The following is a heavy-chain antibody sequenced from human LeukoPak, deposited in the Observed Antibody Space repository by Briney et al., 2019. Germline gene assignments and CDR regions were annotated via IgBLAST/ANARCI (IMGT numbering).Heavy chain of an antibody. CDR3: ARVPVDSSGYFHVVGYFDY. Sequence: PSETLSLTCAVSGGSISSGGYSWSWIRQPPGKGLEWIGYIYYSGSTYYNPSLKSRVTISVDTSKNQFSLKLSSVTAAGTAVYYCARVPVDSSGYFHVVGYFDYWGQGTLVTVSS. CDR1: GGSISSGGYS. CDR2: IYYSGST. D-gene: IGHD3-22*01. J-gene: IGHJ4*02. V-gene: IGHV4-30-2*05.